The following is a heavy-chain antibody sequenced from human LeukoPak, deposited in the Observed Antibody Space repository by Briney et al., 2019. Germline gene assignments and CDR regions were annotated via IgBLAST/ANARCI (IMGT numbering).Heavy chain of an antibody. D-gene: IGHD1-20*01. V-gene: IGHV4-59*07. CDR3: TRYRYSWYWFDS. CDR1: VRSISIYY. J-gene: IGHJ5*01. CDR2: IYYGGGI. Sequence: PSDTLSLTCTLSVRSISIYYWSWIRHPPGKGLEGRDYIYYGGGINYIPSLSSHVTITVDTAKDQFSLRLSSVTADDTAVYYCTRYRYSWYWFDSWGQGTLVTVSS.